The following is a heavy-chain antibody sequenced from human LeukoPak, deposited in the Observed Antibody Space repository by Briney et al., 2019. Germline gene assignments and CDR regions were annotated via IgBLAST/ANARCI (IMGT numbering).Heavy chain of an antibody. CDR1: GFTFSSYS. J-gene: IGHJ4*02. D-gene: IGHD5-18*01. Sequence: GGSLRLSCAASGFTFSSYSMNWVRQAPGKGLEWVSSISSTGTHIYYADSVKGRFTISRNNAKNSLYLQMNSLRAEDTAVYYCAKDRRGYSYGGLFDYWGQGTLVTVSS. V-gene: IGHV3-21*04. CDR3: AKDRRGYSYGGLFDY. CDR2: ISSTGTHI.